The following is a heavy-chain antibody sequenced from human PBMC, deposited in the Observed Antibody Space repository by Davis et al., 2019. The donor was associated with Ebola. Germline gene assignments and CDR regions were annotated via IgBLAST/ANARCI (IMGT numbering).Heavy chain of an antibody. J-gene: IGHJ6*04. D-gene: IGHD3-22*01. CDR2: ISGSGIST. Sequence: GESLKISCAASGFTVSKNYMSWVRQAPGKGLEWVSAISGSGISTYYADSVKGRFTISRDNSKNTLYLQMNSLRAEDTAVYYCVRDSYDMRYYYGMDVWGKGTTVTVSS. CDR1: GFTVSKNY. V-gene: IGHV3-23*01. CDR3: VRDSYDMRYYYGMDV.